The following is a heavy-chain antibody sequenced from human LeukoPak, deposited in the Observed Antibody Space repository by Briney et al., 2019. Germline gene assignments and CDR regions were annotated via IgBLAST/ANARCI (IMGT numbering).Heavy chain of an antibody. CDR3: AKAPVTTCSGAYCYPFDY. D-gene: IGHD2-15*01. CDR2: ISVSGNT. J-gene: IGHJ4*02. Sequence: PGGSVRLSCAASGFTLSSYAMSWVRQGPGKGLEWVSAISVSGNTYHADSVKGRFTISRDSSKNTLYLQMNSLRAEDAAVYYCAKAPVTTCSGAYCYPFDYWGQGTLVTVSS. CDR1: GFTLSSYA. V-gene: IGHV3-23*01.